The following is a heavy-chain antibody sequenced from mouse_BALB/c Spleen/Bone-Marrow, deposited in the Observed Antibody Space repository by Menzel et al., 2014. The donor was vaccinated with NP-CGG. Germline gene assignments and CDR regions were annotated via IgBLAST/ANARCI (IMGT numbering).Heavy chain of an antibody. CDR3: ARHGNYAMDY. Sequence: HLVAAGGGLVQPGEFLKVSCESNEYEFPSHDIFLFRTTPEKRAAVAATINSNGGSTYYPDTMERRFIIYRDKTKKTLYMQMSSLRSEDTALYYCARHGNYAMDYWGQGTAVTVSS. J-gene: IGHJ4*01. D-gene: IGHD1-1*02. CDR1: EYEFPSHD. V-gene: IGHV5-2*01. CDR2: INSNGGST.